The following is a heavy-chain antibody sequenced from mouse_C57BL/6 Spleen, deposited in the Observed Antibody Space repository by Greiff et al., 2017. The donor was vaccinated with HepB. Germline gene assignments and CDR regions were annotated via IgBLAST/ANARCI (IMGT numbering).Heavy chain of an antibody. D-gene: IGHD1-1*01. CDR3: AIELITTVVATRGFAY. V-gene: IGHV1-74*01. J-gene: IGHJ3*01. CDR2: IHPSDSDT. Sequence: QVQLQQPGAELVKPGASVKVSCKASGYTFTSYWMHWVKQRPGQGLEWIGRIHPSDSDTNYNQKFKGKATLTVDKSSSTAYMQLSSLTSEDSAVYYCAIELITTVVATRGFAYWGQGTLVTVSA. CDR1: GYTFTSYW.